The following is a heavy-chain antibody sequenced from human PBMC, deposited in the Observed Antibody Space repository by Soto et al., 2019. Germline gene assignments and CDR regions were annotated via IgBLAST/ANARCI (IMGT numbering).Heavy chain of an antibody. Sequence: SETLSLTCAVYGGSFSGYYWTWIRQPPGKGLEWIGEINHSGTINFNPSLKSRLTISLDTSKKHFSLKLSSVTAADTAAYYCARADRTLVTSYSLDVWGQGTTVTVSS. J-gene: IGHJ6*02. CDR2: INHSGTI. CDR3: ARADRTLVTSYSLDV. V-gene: IGHV4-34*01. D-gene: IGHD2-21*02. CDR1: GGSFSGYY.